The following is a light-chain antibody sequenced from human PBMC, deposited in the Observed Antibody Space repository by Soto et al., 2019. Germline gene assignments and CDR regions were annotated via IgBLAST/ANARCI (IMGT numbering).Light chain of an antibody. V-gene: IGKV3-11*01. CDR2: DAS. J-gene: IGKJ5*01. CDR3: QQRSSWPFT. Sequence: EIVLTQSPATLSLSPGERATLSFRASQSVSNYLAWYQQKPGQAPRLLIYDASNRATGIPGRFSGRGSGTDFTLTISSLEPEDFAVYYCQQRSSWPFTFGQGTRLEIK. CDR1: QSVSNY.